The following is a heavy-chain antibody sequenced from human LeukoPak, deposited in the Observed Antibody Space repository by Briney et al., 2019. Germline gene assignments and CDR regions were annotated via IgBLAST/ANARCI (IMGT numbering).Heavy chain of an antibody. Sequence: PGGSLTLSCVASGFTFSSYAMSWVRQAPARGLELVSSLRGDGETFYAESVKGRFTLSRDDSRNMVFLHLNNLRVEDTALYYCAKASWVSSADAVLWGQGTVVTVS. CDR1: GFTFSSYA. CDR3: AKASWVSSADAVL. J-gene: IGHJ4*02. CDR2: LRGDGET. D-gene: IGHD3-10*01. V-gene: IGHV3-23*01.